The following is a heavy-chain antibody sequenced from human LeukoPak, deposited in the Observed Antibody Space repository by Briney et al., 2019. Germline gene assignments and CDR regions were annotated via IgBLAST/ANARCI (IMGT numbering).Heavy chain of an antibody. CDR2: INPSGGST. CDR1: GYTFTSYY. D-gene: IGHD6-13*01. V-gene: IGHV1-46*01. CDR3: AKVAAAGSFDY. J-gene: IGHJ4*02. Sequence: ASVNVSCKASGYTFTSYYMHWVRQAPGQGLEWMGIINPSGGSTSYAQKFQGRVTMTRDTSTSTVYMELSSLRSEDTAVYYCAKVAAAGSFDYWGQGTLVTVSS.